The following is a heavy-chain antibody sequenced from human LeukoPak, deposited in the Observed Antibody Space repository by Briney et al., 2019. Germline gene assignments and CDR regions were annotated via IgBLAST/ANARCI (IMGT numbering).Heavy chain of an antibody. J-gene: IGHJ4*02. CDR2: IQNSGSS. D-gene: IGHD3-10*01. CDR3: ARRGSYSSNDY. CDR1: GGSISSYY. V-gene: IGHV4-59*01. Sequence: NPSETLSLTCTVSGGSISSYYWSWIRQPPGKGLEWIGYIQNSGSSNYNPSLKSRVTISVDTSKNQLSLHLTSVTAADAAVYYCARRGSYSSNDYWGQGTLVTVSS.